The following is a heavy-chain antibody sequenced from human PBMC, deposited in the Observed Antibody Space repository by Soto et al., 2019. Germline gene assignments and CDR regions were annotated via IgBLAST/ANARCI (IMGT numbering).Heavy chain of an antibody. Sequence: GESLKISCHGSGYTFFSFWIVWVRQVRGKGREWVGRIDPGDSSATYSPTFQGHVTISADRSTRSDYLQWLSLRPSDTAIYFCARRYCSRADCYSDSWGQGSLVTVS. CDR1: GYTFFSFW. CDR2: IDPGDSSA. CDR3: ARRYCSRADCYSDS. J-gene: IGHJ4*02. D-gene: IGHD2-2*01. V-gene: IGHV5-10-1*01.